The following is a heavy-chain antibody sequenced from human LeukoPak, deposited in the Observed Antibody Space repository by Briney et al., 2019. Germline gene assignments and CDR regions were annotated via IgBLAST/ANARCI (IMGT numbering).Heavy chain of an antibody. V-gene: IGHV3-30*18. Sequence: GGSLRLSCAASGFTFSSHGMHWVRQAPGKGREGVAVIRNDGSHKYYGDSVKCRFTISRDNSKDTLYLQINSLRPEDTAVYYCAKDRLTEAYGMEVWGQGTTVTVSS. J-gene: IGHJ6*02. CDR1: GFTFSSHG. CDR3: AKDRLTEAYGMEV. CDR2: IRNDGSHK.